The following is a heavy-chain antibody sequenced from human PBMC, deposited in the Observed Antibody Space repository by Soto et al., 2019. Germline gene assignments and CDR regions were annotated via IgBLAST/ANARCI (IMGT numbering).Heavy chain of an antibody. V-gene: IGHV4-34*01. CDR2: INHSGST. Sequence: SETLSLTCAVYGGSFSGYYWSWIRQPPGKGLEWIGEINHSGSTNYNPSLKSRATISVDTSKNQFSLKLSSVTAADTAVYYCARSPYGDLHFFDYWGQGTLVTVSS. J-gene: IGHJ4*02. D-gene: IGHD4-17*01. CDR3: ARSPYGDLHFFDY. CDR1: GGSFSGYY.